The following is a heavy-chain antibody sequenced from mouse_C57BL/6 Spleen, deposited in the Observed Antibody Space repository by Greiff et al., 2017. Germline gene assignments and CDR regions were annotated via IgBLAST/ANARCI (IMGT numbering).Heavy chain of an antibody. CDR2: ISDGGSYT. Sequence: EVQRVESGGGLVKPGGSLKLSCAASGFTFSSYAMSWVRQTPEKRLAWVATISDGGSYTYYPDNVKGRFTISRDNAKNNLYLQMSHLKSEDTAMYYCAIDPNSVYAMDYWGQGTSVTVSS. CDR1: GFTFSSYA. J-gene: IGHJ4*01. D-gene: IGHD4-1*01. V-gene: IGHV5-4*01. CDR3: AIDPNSVYAMDY.